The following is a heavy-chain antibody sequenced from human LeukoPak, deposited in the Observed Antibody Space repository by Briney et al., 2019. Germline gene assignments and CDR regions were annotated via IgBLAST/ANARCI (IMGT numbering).Heavy chain of an antibody. D-gene: IGHD4-17*01. CDR2: IYYSGST. Sequence: SETLSLTCTVSGGSISSYYWSWIRQPPGKGLEWIGYIYYSGSTNYNPSLKSRVTISVDTSKNQFSLKLSSVTAADTAVYYCASVGVGDYGLDYWGLGTLVTVSS. V-gene: IGHV4-59*01. J-gene: IGHJ4*02. CDR1: GGSISSYY. CDR3: ASVGVGDYGLDY.